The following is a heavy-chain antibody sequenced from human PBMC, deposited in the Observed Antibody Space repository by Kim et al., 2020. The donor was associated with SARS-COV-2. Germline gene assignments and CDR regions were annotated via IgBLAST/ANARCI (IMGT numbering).Heavy chain of an antibody. CDR2: IYSGGSST. V-gene: IGHV3-23*03. Sequence: GGSLRLFCAASGFTFSSYAMSWVRQAPGKGLEWVSVIYSGGSSTYYADSVKGRFTISRDNSKNTLYLQMNSLRAEDTAVYYCAKDKGHIPDAFDIWGQGTMVTVSS. CDR3: AKDKGHIPDAFDI. J-gene: IGHJ3*02. D-gene: IGHD2-21*01. CDR1: GFTFSSYA.